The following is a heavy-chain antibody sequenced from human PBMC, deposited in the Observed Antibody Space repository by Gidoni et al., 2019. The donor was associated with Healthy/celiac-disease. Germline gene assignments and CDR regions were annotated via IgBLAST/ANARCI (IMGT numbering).Heavy chain of an antibody. CDR3: AKRRRERFLESYYMDV. CDR1: GFTFSSSA. Sequence: EVQLLESGGGLVQPGGSLRLSCAASGFTFSSSAMSWVRQAPGKGLEWVSAISGSGGSTYYADSVKGRFTISRDNSKNTLYLQMNSLRAEDTAVYYCAKRRRERFLESYYMDVWGKGTTVTVSS. V-gene: IGHV3-23*01. CDR2: ISGSGGST. D-gene: IGHD3-3*01. J-gene: IGHJ6*03.